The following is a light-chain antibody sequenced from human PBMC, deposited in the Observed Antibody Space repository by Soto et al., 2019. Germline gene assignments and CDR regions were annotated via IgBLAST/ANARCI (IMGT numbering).Light chain of an antibody. Sequence: QSVLTQPPSVSAAPGQKVTISCSGSGSNTGKNYVSWYQQLPGTAPKLLIYEDSRRPSGIPDRFSGSKSGTSATLGITGLQTGDEADYYCGSWDSSLSAVVFGTGTKVTVL. J-gene: IGLJ1*01. CDR3: GSWDSSLSAVV. CDR1: GSNTGKNY. CDR2: EDS. V-gene: IGLV1-51*02.